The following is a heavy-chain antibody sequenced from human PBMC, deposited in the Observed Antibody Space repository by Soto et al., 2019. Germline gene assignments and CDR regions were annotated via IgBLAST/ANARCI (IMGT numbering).Heavy chain of an antibody. J-gene: IGHJ4*02. D-gene: IGHD1-7*01. Sequence: QVQLQESGPGLVKPSATLSLTCAVSGGSFTSNNWWPWVRQPPGQGLEWIGEIYRTGSTNYNPSLKSRVTISLDKAENQFSMKVTSLTAADTAVYYCASRDPGTSVDYWGQGTLVTVSS. CDR2: IYRTGST. CDR1: GGSFTSNNW. V-gene: IGHV4-4*02. CDR3: ASRDPGTSVDY.